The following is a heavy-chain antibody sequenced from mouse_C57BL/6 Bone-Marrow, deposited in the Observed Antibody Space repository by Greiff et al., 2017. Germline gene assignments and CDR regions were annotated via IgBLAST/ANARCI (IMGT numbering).Heavy chain of an antibody. V-gene: IGHV5-6*02. Sequence: EVKLVESGGDLVKPGGSLKLSCAASGFTFSSYGMSWVRQTPDKRLEWVATISSGGSYTYYPASVKGRFTISRDNAKNTLYLQMSSLKSEDTAMYYCARRRQLRLFDYWGQGTTLTVSS. D-gene: IGHD3-2*02. CDR2: ISSGGSYT. CDR1: GFTFSSYG. CDR3: ARRRQLRLFDY. J-gene: IGHJ2*01.